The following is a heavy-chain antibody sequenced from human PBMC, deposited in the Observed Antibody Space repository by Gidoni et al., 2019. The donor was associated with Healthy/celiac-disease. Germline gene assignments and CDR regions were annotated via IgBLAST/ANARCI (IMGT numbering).Heavy chain of an antibody. Sequence: QITLKESGPTLVKPTQTLTLTCTFSGFSLSTSGVGVGWIRQPPGKALEWLALIYWDDDKRYSPSLKSRLTITKDTSKNQVVLTMTNMDPVDTATYYCAHRRGRGYCSSTSCYGGNNWFDPWGQGTLVTVSS. CDR1: GFSLSTSGVG. D-gene: IGHD2-2*01. V-gene: IGHV2-5*02. J-gene: IGHJ5*02. CDR2: IYWDDDK. CDR3: AHRRGRGYCSSTSCYGGNNWFDP.